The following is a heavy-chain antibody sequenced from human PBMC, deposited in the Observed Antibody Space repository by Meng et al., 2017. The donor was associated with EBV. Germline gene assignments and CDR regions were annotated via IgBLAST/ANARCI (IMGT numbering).Heavy chain of an antibody. CDR2: FLPRLGAP. D-gene: IGHD3-10*01. J-gene: IGHJ4*02. CDR3: ASESGRGYTPDY. V-gene: IGHV1-69*01. Sequence: VQSVQRAAGLKKPGSSVKASCKTSGGPFRYYAISWVRQAPGQGLEWLGGFLPRLGAPNYAQKFHGRVKITADESTSTHYMDLSSLRSEDTAIYYCASESGRGYTPDYWGQGTLVTVSS. CDR1: GGPFRYYA.